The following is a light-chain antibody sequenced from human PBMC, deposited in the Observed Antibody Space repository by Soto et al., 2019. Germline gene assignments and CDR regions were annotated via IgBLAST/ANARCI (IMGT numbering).Light chain of an antibody. J-gene: IGKJ1*01. CDR2: GAS. CDR3: QQYNNWLWT. Sequence: EIVMTQSPATLSVSPGERATLSCRASQSVSSNLAWYQQEPGQAPRLLIYGASTRATGIPARFSGSGSGTEFTLTISSLQSEDFAVYYCQQYNNWLWTFGQGTKVDIK. V-gene: IGKV3-15*01. CDR1: QSVSSN.